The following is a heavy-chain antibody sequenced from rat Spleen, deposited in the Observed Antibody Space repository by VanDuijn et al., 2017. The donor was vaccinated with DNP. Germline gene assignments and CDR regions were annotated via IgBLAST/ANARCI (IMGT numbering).Heavy chain of an antibody. Sequence: EVQLVESGGDLVQPGRSLKLFCAASGFTFSDYYMAWVRQVPGKGLEWVASITSSGGNIYYPDSVKGRFTISRDNAKDTLYLQMNSLRSEDTATYYCARPDYWGQGVVVTVSS. J-gene: IGHJ2*01. CDR1: GFTFSDYY. V-gene: IGHV5-25*01. CDR2: ITSSGGNI. CDR3: ARPDY.